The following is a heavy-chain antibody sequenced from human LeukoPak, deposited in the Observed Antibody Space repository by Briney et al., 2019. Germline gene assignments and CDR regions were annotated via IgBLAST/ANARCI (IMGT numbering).Heavy chain of an antibody. V-gene: IGHV1-24*01. Sequence: ASVKVSCKVSGYTLTELSMHWVRQAPGKGLEWMGGFDPEDGETIYAQKFQGRVTMTEDTSTDTAYMELSSLRSEDTAVYYCATVGYCSSTSCRYNWFDPWGQGTLVTVSS. CDR3: ATVGYCSSTSCRYNWFDP. J-gene: IGHJ5*02. D-gene: IGHD2-2*01. CDR1: GYTLTELS. CDR2: FDPEDGET.